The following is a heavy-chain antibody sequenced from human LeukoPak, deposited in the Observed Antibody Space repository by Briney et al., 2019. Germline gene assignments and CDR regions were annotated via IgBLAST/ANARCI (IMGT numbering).Heavy chain of an antibody. Sequence: PGGSLRLSCAASGFTFSSHWMSWVRQAPGKGLEWVANIKQDGSEKYYVDSVKGRFIISRDNAKNSLYLQMNSLRAEDTAVYYCARSRVETSWSPNQDWGQGTLVTVSS. CDR3: ARSRVETSWSPNQD. J-gene: IGHJ4*02. CDR1: GFTFSSHW. V-gene: IGHV3-7*01. D-gene: IGHD3-3*01. CDR2: IKQDGSEK.